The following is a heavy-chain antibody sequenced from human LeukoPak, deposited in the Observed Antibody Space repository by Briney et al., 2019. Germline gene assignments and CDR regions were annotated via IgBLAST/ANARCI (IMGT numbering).Heavy chain of an antibody. CDR3: ARDKGHFDVDY. J-gene: IGHJ4*02. V-gene: IGHV4-39*07. CDR1: GGSISSSSYY. Sequence: PSETLSLTCTVSGGSISSSSYYWGWIRQPPGKGLEWIGSIYYSGSTHYIPSLKSRLTISADTSKNQFSLKLSSVTAADTAVYYCARDKGHFDVDYWGQGTLVTVSS. CDR2: IYYSGST. D-gene: IGHD3-9*01.